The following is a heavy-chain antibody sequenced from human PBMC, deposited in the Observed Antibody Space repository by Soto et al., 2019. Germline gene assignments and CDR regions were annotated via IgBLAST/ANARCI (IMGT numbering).Heavy chain of an antibody. V-gene: IGHV6-1*01. CDR1: GDSVSSNSAA. Sequence: SQTLSLTCAISGDSVSSNSAAWNWIRQSPSRGLEWLGRTYYRSKWYNDYAVSVKSRITINPDTSKNQFSLQLNSVTPEDTAVYYCARGVAGSGWLYYYYGMDVWGQGTTVTVYS. J-gene: IGHJ6*02. CDR3: ARGVAGSGWLYYYYGMDV. D-gene: IGHD6-19*01. CDR2: TYYRSKWYN.